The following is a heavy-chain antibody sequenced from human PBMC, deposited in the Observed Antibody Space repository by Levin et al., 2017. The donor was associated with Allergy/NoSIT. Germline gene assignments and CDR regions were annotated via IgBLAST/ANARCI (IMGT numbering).Heavy chain of an antibody. CDR1: GYTFTGYY. CDR2: INPNSGGT. D-gene: IGHD3-10*01. V-gene: IGHV1-2*02. Sequence: ASVKVSCKASGYTFTGYYMHWVRQAPGQGLEWMGWINPNSGGTNYAQKFQGRVTMTRDTSISTAYMELSRLRSDDTAVYYCARVVSGYGSGATYFDYWGQGTLVTVSS. CDR3: ARVVSGYGSGATYFDY. J-gene: IGHJ4*02.